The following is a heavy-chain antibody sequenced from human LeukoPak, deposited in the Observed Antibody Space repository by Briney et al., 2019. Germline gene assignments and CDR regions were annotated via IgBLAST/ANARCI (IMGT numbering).Heavy chain of an antibody. Sequence: GGSLRLSCAASGFTFSNYAMSWVRQAPGKGLEWVSTISGSGGSTYYADSVKGRFTISRDNSKNTLYLQMNSLRAEDTAVYYCATLIVGATLGNFDYWGQGTLVTVSS. CDR3: ATLIVGATLGNFDY. J-gene: IGHJ4*02. V-gene: IGHV3-23*01. CDR2: ISGSGGST. D-gene: IGHD1-26*01. CDR1: GFTFSNYA.